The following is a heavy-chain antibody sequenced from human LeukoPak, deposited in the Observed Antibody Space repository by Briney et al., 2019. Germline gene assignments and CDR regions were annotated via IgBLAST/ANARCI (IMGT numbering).Heavy chain of an antibody. CDR2: ISSSGSTI. CDR1: GFTFSSYE. D-gene: IGHD4-23*01. CDR3: AKDSTVVTRYYYYYYYMDV. Sequence: GGSLRLSCAASGFTFSSYEMNWVRQAPGKGLEWVSYISSSGSTIYYADSVKGRFTISRDNAKNSLYLQMNSLRAEDTAVYYCAKDSTVVTRYYYYYYYMDVWGKGTTVTISS. V-gene: IGHV3-48*03. J-gene: IGHJ6*03.